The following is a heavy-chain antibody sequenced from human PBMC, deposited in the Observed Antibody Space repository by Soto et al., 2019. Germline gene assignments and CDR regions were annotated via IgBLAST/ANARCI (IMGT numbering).Heavy chain of an antibody. J-gene: IGHJ4*01. CDR2: IYYSGST. CDR3: ARDLDSSGTFDY. V-gene: IGHV4-30-4*01. CDR1: GGSISSGDYY. D-gene: IGHD3-22*01. Sequence: PSETLSLTCTVSGGSISSGDYYWSWIRQPPGKGLEWIGYIYYSGSTYYNPSLKSRVTISVDTSKNQFSLKLSSVTAADTAVYYCARDLDSSGTFDYWGHGTLVTVSS.